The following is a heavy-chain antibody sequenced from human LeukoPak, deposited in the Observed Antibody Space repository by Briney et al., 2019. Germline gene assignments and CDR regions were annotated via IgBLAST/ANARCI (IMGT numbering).Heavy chain of an antibody. CDR3: VKDLYYDNSGYYSGAFDY. CDR2: INSNGGRT. Sequence: GGSLRLSCSASGFTFKKYAMHWVGQAPGKGLEYVSAINSNGGRTYYADSVKGRFTISRDNSKNTLFLQMSSLRVEDTAVYYCVKDLYYDNSGYYSGAFDYWGQGTLVTVSS. CDR1: GFTFKKYA. D-gene: IGHD3-22*01. V-gene: IGHV3-64D*06. J-gene: IGHJ4*02.